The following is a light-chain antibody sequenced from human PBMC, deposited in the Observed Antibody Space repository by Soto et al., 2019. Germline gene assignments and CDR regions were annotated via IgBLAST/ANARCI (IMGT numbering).Light chain of an antibody. CDR2: DAS. V-gene: IGKV1-33*01. CDR3: QQYINLPLT. CDR1: QDIGKY. J-gene: IGKJ4*01. Sequence: DIQMTQSPSSLSAAVGDRVTITCQASQDIGKYLNWYQHKPGKAPKLLIYDASNLQTGAPSRFSAGGSGTDFSFTIGSLQPEDIATYYCQQYINLPLTFGGGTKVEIK.